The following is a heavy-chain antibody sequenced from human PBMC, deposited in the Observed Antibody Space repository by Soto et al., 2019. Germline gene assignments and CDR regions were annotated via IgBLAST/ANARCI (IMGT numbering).Heavy chain of an antibody. Sequence: QVQLVESGGGVVQPGRSLRLSCAASGFTFSNYAMHWVRQAPGKGLEWVAVISYDGSNKYYADSVKGRFTISRDNYKNTLYLQMNSLRAEDTAVYYCARRPVTYYFDYWGQGTLVTVSS. V-gene: IGHV3-30-3*01. CDR2: ISYDGSNK. CDR3: ARRPVTYYFDY. J-gene: IGHJ4*02. CDR1: GFTFSNYA. D-gene: IGHD4-17*01.